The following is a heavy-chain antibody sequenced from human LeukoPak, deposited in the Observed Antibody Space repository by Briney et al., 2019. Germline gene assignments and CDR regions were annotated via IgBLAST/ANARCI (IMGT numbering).Heavy chain of an antibody. CDR2: LSGSGITT. Sequence: GGSLRLSCAASGFTFSNSTMSWVRQAPGKGLEWVSTLSGSGITTYYADPVKGRFTISRDNSKNTLYLQMNSLRAEDTAVYYCAKGIYSSGWSYFDYWGHGTLVTVSS. D-gene: IGHD6-19*01. V-gene: IGHV3-23*01. CDR1: GFTFSNST. CDR3: AKGIYSSGWSYFDY. J-gene: IGHJ4*01.